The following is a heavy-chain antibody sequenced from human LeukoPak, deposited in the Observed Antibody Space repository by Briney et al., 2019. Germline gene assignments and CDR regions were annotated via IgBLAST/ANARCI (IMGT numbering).Heavy chain of an antibody. J-gene: IGHJ4*02. V-gene: IGHV4-59*08. CDR1: GGSISGYY. D-gene: IGHD5-12*01. CDR2: IYYSGST. CDR3: ARQGGVATTFDY. Sequence: SETLSLTCTVSGGSISGYYWSWIRQPPGKGLEWIGYIYYSGSTNYNPSLKSRVTISVDTSKNQFSLKLNSVTAADTAVYYCARQGGVATTFDYWGQGTLVTVSS.